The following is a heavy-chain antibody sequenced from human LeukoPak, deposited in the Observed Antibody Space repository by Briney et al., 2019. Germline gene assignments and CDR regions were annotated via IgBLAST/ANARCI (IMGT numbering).Heavy chain of an antibody. D-gene: IGHD3-10*01. CDR2: INSDGSST. V-gene: IGHV3-74*01. Sequence: GGSLRLSCAAPGFTLSSYWMHSVRPAPGEGLGWVSRINSDGSSTSYADSVKGRFTISRDNAKNTLYLQMNSLRAEDTAVYYYVGPDSQFDCWGQGTLVTVSS. CDR3: VGPDSQFDC. CDR1: GFTLSSYW. J-gene: IGHJ4*02.